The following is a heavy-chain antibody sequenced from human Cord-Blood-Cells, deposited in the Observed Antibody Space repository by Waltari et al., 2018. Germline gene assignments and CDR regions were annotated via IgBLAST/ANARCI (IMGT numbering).Heavy chain of an antibody. Sequence: QVQLQQWGAGLLKPSETLSLTCAVYGGSFSGYYWSWIRQPPGKGLEWIGEINHSGSTNYNPSLKSRVTISVDTSKNQFSLKRSSVTAADTAVYYCARGQWLRWQYYFDYWGQGTLVTVSS. CDR2: INHSGST. V-gene: IGHV4-34*01. CDR3: ARGQWLRWQYYFDY. D-gene: IGHD6-19*01. CDR1: GGSFSGYY. J-gene: IGHJ4*02.